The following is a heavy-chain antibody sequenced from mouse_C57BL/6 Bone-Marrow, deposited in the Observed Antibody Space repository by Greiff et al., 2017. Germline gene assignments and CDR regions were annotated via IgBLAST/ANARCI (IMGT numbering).Heavy chain of an antibody. V-gene: IGHV1-81*01. CDR2: IYPRSGNT. CDR1: GYTFTSYG. CDR3: ARPRHYYGSSYWYFDV. J-gene: IGHJ1*03. Sequence: QVQLQQSGAELARPGASVKLSCKASGYTFTSYGISWVKQRTGQGLEWIGEIYPRSGNTYYNEKFKGKATLTADKSSSTAYMELRRLTSEDSAVYFCARPRHYYGSSYWYFDVWGTGTTVTVSS. D-gene: IGHD1-1*01.